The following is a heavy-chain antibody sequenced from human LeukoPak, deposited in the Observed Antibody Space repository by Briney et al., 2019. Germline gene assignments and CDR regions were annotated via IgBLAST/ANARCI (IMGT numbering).Heavy chain of an antibody. CDR2: ISYDGSNK. D-gene: IGHD3-22*01. Sequence: GRSLRLSCAASGFTFSSYAMHWVRQAPGKGLEWVAVISYDGSNKYYADSVKGRFTISRDNSKNTLYLQMNSLRAEDTAVYYCARDHYYDSTSNWFYPWGQGTLVTVSS. CDR1: GFTFSSYA. J-gene: IGHJ5*02. CDR3: ARDHYYDSTSNWFYP. V-gene: IGHV3-30*04.